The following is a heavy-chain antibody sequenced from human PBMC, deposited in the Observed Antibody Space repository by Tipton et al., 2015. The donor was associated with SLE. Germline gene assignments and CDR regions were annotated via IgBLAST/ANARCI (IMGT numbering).Heavy chain of an antibody. D-gene: IGHD5-18*01. CDR1: DGSISSYY. V-gene: IGHV4-59*01. Sequence: TLSLTCTVSDGSISSYYWSWIRQPPGKGLEWIGYIYYSGSTNYNPSLKSRVTMSVDTSKNQFSLKLSSVAAADTAVYYCARAAGSSFGYNYYYMDDWGKGTTVTVSS. J-gene: IGHJ6*03. CDR2: IYYSGST. CDR3: ARAAGSSFGYNYYYMDD.